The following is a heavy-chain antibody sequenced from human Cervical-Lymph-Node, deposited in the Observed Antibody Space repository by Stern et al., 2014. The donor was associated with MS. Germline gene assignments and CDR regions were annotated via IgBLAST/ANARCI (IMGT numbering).Heavy chain of an antibody. CDR2: VWSDATNK. CDR3: VRDRHTSAYYWGYYAFDI. J-gene: IGHJ3*02. Sequence: VQLVESGGGVVQPGRSLRLSCAASGFTFTSHGIHWVRQAPGKGLEWVAVVWSDATNKYYAGHVKGRFIIFRDSSKNTVYLQMNSLRAEDTAVYFCVRDRHTSAYYWGYYAFDIWGQGTTVTVSS. CDR1: GFTFTSHG. D-gene: IGHD3-22*01. V-gene: IGHV3-33*01.